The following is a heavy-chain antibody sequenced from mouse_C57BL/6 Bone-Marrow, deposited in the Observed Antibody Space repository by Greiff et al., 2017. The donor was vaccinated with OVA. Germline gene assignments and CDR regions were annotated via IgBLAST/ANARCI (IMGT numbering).Heavy chain of an antibody. D-gene: IGHD1-1*01. CDR3: ARDHGRGPYWYFDV. CDR1: GYSITSGYD. CDR2: ISYSGST. J-gene: IGHJ1*03. Sequence: VQLKESGPGMVKPSQSLSLTCTVTGYSITSGYDWHWLRHFPGNKLEWMGYISYSGSTNYNPSLKSRISITHDTSKNHVFLKLNSVTTEDTATDNGARDHGRGPYWYFDVWGTGTTVTVSS. V-gene: IGHV3-1*01.